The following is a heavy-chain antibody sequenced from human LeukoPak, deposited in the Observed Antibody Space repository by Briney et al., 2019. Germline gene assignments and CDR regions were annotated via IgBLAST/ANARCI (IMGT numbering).Heavy chain of an antibody. CDR2: FGHNGGIT. V-gene: IGHV3-23*01. Sequence: GGSLRLSCAASGFTFSYYGMSWVRQPPGKGLEWVSGFGHNGGITYADSVKGRFTISRDNSRNTLYLQMNSLRAEDTAVYYCAKGSHSSWFGELFYDAFDIWGQGTMVTVSS. D-gene: IGHD3-10*01. CDR3: AKGSHSSWFGELFYDAFDI. J-gene: IGHJ3*02. CDR1: GFTFSYYG.